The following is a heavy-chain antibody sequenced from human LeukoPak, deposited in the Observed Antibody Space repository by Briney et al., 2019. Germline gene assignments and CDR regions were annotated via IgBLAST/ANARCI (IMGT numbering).Heavy chain of an antibody. J-gene: IGHJ6*03. CDR1: GGTFSSYA. V-gene: IGHV1-69*05. D-gene: IGHD1-7*01. CDR3: AREGLQTYNWNYYVGNHYYYYMDV. CDR2: IIPIFGTA. Sequence: SVKVSCKASGGTFSSYAISWVRQAPGQGLEWMGRIIPIFGTANYAQKFQGRVTITTDESTSTAYMELSSLRSEDTAVYYCAREGLQTYNWNYYVGNHYYYYMDVWGKGTTVTVSS.